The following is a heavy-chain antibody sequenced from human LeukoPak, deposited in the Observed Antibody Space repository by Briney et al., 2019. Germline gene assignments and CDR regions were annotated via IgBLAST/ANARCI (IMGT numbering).Heavy chain of an antibody. D-gene: IGHD3-9*01. J-gene: IGHJ4*02. CDR3: AKGRRYFDWPDF. CDR1: EFPLDDYA. V-gene: IGHV3-9*01. CDR2: ISWNSDSV. Sequence: PGRSLRLSCAASEFPLDDYAMYWVRQAPGKGLEWVSGISWNSDSVDYADSVKGRFAVSRDNAKNSLYLRMNSLRPEDTALYYCAKGRRYFDWPDFWGQGTLVTVSS.